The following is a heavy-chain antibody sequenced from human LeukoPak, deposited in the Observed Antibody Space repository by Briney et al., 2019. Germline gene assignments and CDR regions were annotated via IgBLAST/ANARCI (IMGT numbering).Heavy chain of an antibody. CDR1: GFTFCSYW. D-gene: IGHD6-19*01. CDR3: ATGWSADY. V-gene: IGHV3-7*01. J-gene: IGHJ4*02. CDR2: IKQDGSEK. Sequence: GSLRLSFAASGFTFCSYWMSWVRPAPGKGLEWVANIKQDGSEKYYVDSVKGRFTISRDNAKNSLYLQMNSLRAEDTAVYYCATGWSADYWGQGTLVTVSS.